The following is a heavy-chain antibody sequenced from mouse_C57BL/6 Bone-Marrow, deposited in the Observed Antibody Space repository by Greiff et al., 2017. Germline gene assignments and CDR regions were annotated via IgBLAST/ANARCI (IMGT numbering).Heavy chain of an antibody. D-gene: IGHD2-5*01. CDR3: ARSGGYSNYDAMDA. Sequence: QVQLKESGAELARPGASVKMSCKASCYTFTSYTMHWVKQRPGQGLEWIGYINPSSGFTKYNQKFKDKATLTADKSSSAAYMQLSSVTSEDSAVYYCARSGGYSNYDAMDARGQGTSVTGTS. CDR2: INPSSGFT. J-gene: IGHJ4*01. CDR1: CYTFTSYT. V-gene: IGHV1-4*01.